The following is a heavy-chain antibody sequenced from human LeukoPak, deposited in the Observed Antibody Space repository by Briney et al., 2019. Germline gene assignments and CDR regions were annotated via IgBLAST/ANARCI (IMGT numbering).Heavy chain of an antibody. D-gene: IGHD3-10*01. J-gene: IGHJ6*03. Sequence: SVKVSCKASGGTFSSYAIIWVRQAPGQGLEWMGGIIPIFGTANYAQKFQGRVTITADESTSTAYMELSSLRSEDTAVYYCASSTLWSAYYYYMDVWGKGTTVTVSS. CDR2: IIPIFGTA. CDR3: ASSTLWSAYYYYMDV. V-gene: IGHV1-69*01. CDR1: GGTFSSYA.